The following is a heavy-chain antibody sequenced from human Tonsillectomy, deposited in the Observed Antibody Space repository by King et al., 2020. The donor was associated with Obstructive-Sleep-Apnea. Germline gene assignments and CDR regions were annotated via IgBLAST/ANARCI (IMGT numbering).Heavy chain of an antibody. D-gene: IGHD3-3*01. CDR2: INPIGGST. Sequence: VQLVESGAEVKKPGASVRVSCKASGYTFSTYYVHWVRQSPGHGLEWMGIINPIGGSTVYAHNFQGRVSMTRDTSTSTVYVELRSLISEDTAVYYWEGVHDFWSGHFDCWGQGTLVTVSS. CDR1: GYTFSTYY. CDR3: EGVHDFWSGHFDC. J-gene: IGHJ4*02. V-gene: IGHV1-46*01.